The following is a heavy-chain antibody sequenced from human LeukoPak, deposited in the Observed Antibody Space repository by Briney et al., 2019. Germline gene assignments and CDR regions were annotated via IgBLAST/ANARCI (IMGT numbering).Heavy chain of an antibody. J-gene: IGHJ5*02. V-gene: IGHV4-39*01. Sequence: SETLSLTCTVSGGSISSSSYYWGWIRQPPGKGLAWIGSIYYSGSTYYNPSLKSRVTISVDTSKNQFSLKLSSVTAADTAVYYCARPYCSGGSCYGGWFDPWGQGTLVTVSS. CDR1: GGSISSSSYY. D-gene: IGHD2-15*01. CDR3: ARPYCSGGSCYGGWFDP. CDR2: IYYSGST.